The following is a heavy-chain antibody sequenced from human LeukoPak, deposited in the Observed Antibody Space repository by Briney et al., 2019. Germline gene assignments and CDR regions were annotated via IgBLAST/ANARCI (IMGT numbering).Heavy chain of an antibody. J-gene: IGHJ4*02. CDR3: ARFYCSSTSCPPVDY. D-gene: IGHD2-2*01. V-gene: IGHV1-69*05. CDR2: TIPIFGTA. CDR1: GGTFSSYA. Sequence: ASVKVSCKASGGTFSSYAISWVRQAPGQGLEWMGRTIPIFGTANYAQKLQGRVTITTDESTSTAYMELSSLRSDDTAVYYCARFYCSSTSCPPVDYWGQGTLVTVSS.